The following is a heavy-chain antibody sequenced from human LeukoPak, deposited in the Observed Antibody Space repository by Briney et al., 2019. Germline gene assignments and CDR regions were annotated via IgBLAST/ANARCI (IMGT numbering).Heavy chain of an antibody. Sequence: EASVKVSCKASGYTFTSYGISWVRQDPGQGLEWMGWISAYNGNTNYAQKLQGRVTMTTDTSTSTAYMELRSLRSDDTAVYYCARVGDTYYYDSSGRRPPRTTGSDYWGQGTLVTVSS. D-gene: IGHD3-22*01. V-gene: IGHV1-18*01. J-gene: IGHJ4*02. CDR3: ARVGDTYYYDSSGRRPPRTTGSDY. CDR2: ISAYNGNT. CDR1: GYTFTSYG.